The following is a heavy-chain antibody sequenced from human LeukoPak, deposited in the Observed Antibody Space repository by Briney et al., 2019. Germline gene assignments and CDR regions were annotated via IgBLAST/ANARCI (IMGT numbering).Heavy chain of an antibody. Sequence: KAGGSLRLSCAASGFTFSNAWMNWVRQAPGKGLEWVGRIKPKTEGGTIDYAAPVKGRLTVSRDDSKSTLYLQMNSLKTEDTAVYYCVRDSRRNWGGYNSYGFDYWGQGTLVTVSS. CDR1: GFTFSNAW. CDR3: VRDSRRNWGGYNSYGFDY. CDR2: IKPKTEGGTI. J-gene: IGHJ4*02. D-gene: IGHD5-24*01. V-gene: IGHV3-15*01.